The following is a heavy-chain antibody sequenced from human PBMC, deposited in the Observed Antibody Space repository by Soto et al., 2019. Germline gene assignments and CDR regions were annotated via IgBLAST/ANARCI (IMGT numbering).Heavy chain of an antibody. CDR2: NYYSGIT. Sequence: QVQLQESGPGLVKPSQTLSLTCTVSGGSISSGGYYWTWIRQHPGKGLELIGDNYYSGITYYNPSLKSLVTSSLDTSKNQFSLKLRSVTAADTAVYYCARGSSIAGLYYGMDVWGQGTTVTVSS. CDR3: ARGSSIAGLYYGMDV. CDR1: GGSISSGGYY. J-gene: IGHJ6*02. D-gene: IGHD6-6*01. V-gene: IGHV4-31*01.